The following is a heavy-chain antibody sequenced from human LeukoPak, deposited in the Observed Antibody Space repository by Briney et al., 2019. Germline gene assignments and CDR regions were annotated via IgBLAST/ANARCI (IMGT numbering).Heavy chain of an antibody. CDR2: ISGSGATT. J-gene: IGHJ4*02. D-gene: IGHD3-10*01. CDR1: GFTFTSYA. CDR3: AKGAGGPILCYFDS. Sequence: GGSLRLSCAASGFTFTSYAMSWVRQAPGKGLECVSTISGSGATTFHADSVKGRFTISRDNSKNTFYLQMNSLRADDTAVYYCAKGAGGPILCYFDSWGQGTLVTVSS. V-gene: IGHV3-23*01.